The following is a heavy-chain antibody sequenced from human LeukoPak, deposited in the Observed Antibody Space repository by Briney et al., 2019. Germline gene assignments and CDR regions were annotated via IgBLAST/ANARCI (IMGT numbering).Heavy chain of an antibody. Sequence: GASVKVSCKASGGTFSSYAISWVRQAPGQGLEWMGGIIPIFGTANYAQKFQGRVTITTDESTSTAYMELSSLRSEDSAVYYCARDAKHTGDAFDIWGQGTMVTVSS. CDR1: GGTFSSYA. CDR3: ARDAKHTGDAFDI. J-gene: IGHJ3*02. CDR2: IIPIFGTA. V-gene: IGHV1-69*05. D-gene: IGHD1-14*01.